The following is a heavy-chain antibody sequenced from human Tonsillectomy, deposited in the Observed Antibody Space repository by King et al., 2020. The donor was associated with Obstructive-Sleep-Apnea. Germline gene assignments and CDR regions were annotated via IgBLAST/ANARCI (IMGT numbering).Heavy chain of an antibody. Sequence: VQLVESGGGLVQPGGSLRLSCAASGFTFSSYAMSWVRQAPGKGLGWVSAISGSGGSTYYADPGKGRFTISRDNSKNTLYLQMNSLRAEDTAVYYCATSPPLLWFGELDDYWGQGTLVTVSS. CDR1: GFTFSSYA. CDR3: ATSPPLLWFGELDDY. V-gene: IGHV3-23*04. CDR2: ISGSGGST. J-gene: IGHJ4*02. D-gene: IGHD3-10*01.